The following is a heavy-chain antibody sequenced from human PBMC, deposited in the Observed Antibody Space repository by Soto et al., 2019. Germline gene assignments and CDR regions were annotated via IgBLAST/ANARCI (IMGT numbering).Heavy chain of an antibody. CDR2: ISGSGGST. CDR1: GFTFSSYA. CDR3: AMPGITIFGVVTMYYYYGMDV. J-gene: IGHJ6*02. D-gene: IGHD3-3*01. Sequence: EVQLLESGGGLVQPGGSLRLSCAASGFTFSSYAMSWVRQAPGKGLEWVSAISGSGGSTYYADSVKGRFTISRDNSENTLYLQMNSLRAEDTAVYYCAMPGITIFGVVTMYYYYGMDVWGQGTTVTVSS. V-gene: IGHV3-23*01.